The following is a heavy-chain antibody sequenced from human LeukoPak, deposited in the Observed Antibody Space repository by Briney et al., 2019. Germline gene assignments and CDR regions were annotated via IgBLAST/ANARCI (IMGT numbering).Heavy chain of an antibody. J-gene: IGHJ4*02. CDR3: AREKEYYYGSGTFDY. CDR1: GFTFSRYV. CDR2: TSGSGGST. V-gene: IGHV3-23*01. D-gene: IGHD3-10*01. Sequence: GGSLRLSCAASGFTFSRYVMSWVRQAPGKGLEWVSATSGSGGSTYYADSVKGRFTISRDNSKNTLYLQMNSLRAEDTAVYYCAREKEYYYGSGTFDYWGQGTLVTVSS.